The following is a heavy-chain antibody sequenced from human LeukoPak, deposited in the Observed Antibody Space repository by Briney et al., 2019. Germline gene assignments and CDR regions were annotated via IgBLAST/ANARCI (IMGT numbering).Heavy chain of an antibody. V-gene: IGHV4-39*01. CDR1: GGSISSSSYY. CDR3: AEIVVANRVLDY. CDR2: IYYSGST. J-gene: IGHJ4*02. D-gene: IGHD3-22*01. Sequence: TSETLSLTCTVSGGSISSSSYYWGWLRQPPGKGLEWIGSIYYSGSTYYTPSLKSRVTISVDTSKSQCSLKLSSVTAADTAVYYCAEIVVANRVLDYWGQGNLVTVSS.